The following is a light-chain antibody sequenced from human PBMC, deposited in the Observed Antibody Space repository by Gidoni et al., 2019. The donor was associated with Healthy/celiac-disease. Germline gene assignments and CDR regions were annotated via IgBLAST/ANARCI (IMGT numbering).Light chain of an antibody. Sequence: QSALTQPASVSGSPGQSITISCTGTSSDVGGYNYVSWYQQHPGKAPKLMIYDVSNRPSGGSNRFSGSKSGNTASLTISGLQAEDEADYYCSSYTSSSTLLVVFGGGTKLTVL. V-gene: IGLV2-14*03. CDR1: SSDVGGYNY. J-gene: IGLJ2*01. CDR3: SSYTSSSTLLVV. CDR2: DVS.